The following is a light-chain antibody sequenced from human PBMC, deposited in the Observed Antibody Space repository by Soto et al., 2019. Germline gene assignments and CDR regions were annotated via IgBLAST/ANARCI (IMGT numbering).Light chain of an antibody. J-gene: IGKJ3*01. CDR3: QQRSNWPQFT. CDR2: DAS. Sequence: EIVLTQSPATLSLSPGERATLSCRASQSVSRYLAWYQQKPGQAPRLLSYDASNRATGIPARFSGSGSGTDCTLTITSLEPEDFAVYYCQQRSNWPQFTFGPGTKVDIK. V-gene: IGKV3-11*01. CDR1: QSVSRY.